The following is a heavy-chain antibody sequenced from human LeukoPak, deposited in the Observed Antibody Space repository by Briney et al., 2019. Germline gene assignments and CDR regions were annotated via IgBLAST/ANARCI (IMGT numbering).Heavy chain of an antibody. CDR3: VGMGAPDFDY. D-gene: IGHD1-26*01. CDR2: ISSNGGST. J-gene: IGHJ4*02. Sequence: GGSLRLSCAASGFTFSNAWMSWVRQAPGKGLEYVSAISSNGGSTYYADSVKGRFTISRDNSKNTLYLQMSSLRTEDTAVYYCVGMGAPDFDYWGQGTLVTVSS. CDR1: GFTFSNAW. V-gene: IGHV3-64D*06.